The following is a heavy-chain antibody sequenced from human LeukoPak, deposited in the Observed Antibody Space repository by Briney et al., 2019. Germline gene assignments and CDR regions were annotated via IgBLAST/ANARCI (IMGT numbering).Heavy chain of an antibody. CDR3: ARDRQLVVPAAPIYYYYYMDV. D-gene: IGHD2-2*01. CDR1: GFTFSSYA. V-gene: IGHV3-30*01. J-gene: IGHJ6*03. CDR2: ISYDGSNK. Sequence: GRSLRLSCAASGFTFSSYAMHWVRQAPGKGLEWVAVISYDGSNKYYADSVKGRFTISRDNSKNTLYQQMNSLRAEDTAVYYCARDRQLVVPAAPIYYYYYMDVWGKGTTVTVSS.